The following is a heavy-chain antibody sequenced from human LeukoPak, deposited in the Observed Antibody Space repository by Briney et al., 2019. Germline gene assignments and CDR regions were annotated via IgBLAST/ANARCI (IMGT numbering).Heavy chain of an antibody. CDR3: ARDQGRIPASFDPLDY. Sequence: PGGSLRLSCTASGLTVSSNSMSWVRQAPGKGLEWVSFIYSDNTHYSDSVKGRFTISRDNSKNTLYLQMNSLRAEDTAVYYCARDQGRIPASFDPLDYWGQGTLVTVSS. J-gene: IGHJ4*02. CDR1: GLTVSSNS. V-gene: IGHV3-53*01. D-gene: IGHD3-9*01. CDR2: IYSDNT.